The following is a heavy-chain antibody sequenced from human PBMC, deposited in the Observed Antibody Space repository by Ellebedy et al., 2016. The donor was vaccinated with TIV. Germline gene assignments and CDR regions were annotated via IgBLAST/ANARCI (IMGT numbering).Heavy chain of an antibody. J-gene: IGHJ4*02. D-gene: IGHD3-22*01. CDR2: INPSGGST. Sequence: GGSLRLSCAASGFTFSGSAMHWVRQAPGQGLEWMGIINPSGGSTSYAQKLQGRVTMTRDTSTSTAYMELSSLRSEDTAVYYCARDLSSGYLYWGQGTLVTVSS. V-gene: IGHV1-46*04. CDR1: GFTFSGSA. CDR3: ARDLSSGYLY.